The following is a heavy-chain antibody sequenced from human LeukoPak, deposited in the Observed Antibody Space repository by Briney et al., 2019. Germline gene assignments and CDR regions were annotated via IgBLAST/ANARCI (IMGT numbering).Heavy chain of an antibody. V-gene: IGHV3-9*01. Sequence: PGGSLRLSCAASGFTFDDYAMHWVRQAPGKGLEWVSGISWNSGSIGYADSVKGRFTISRDNAKNSLYLQMNSLRAEDTAVYYCARAEYSGSYLLSYYYYYMDVWGKGTTVTISS. CDR2: ISWNSGSI. J-gene: IGHJ6*03. CDR1: GFTFDDYA. CDR3: ARAEYSGSYLLSYYYYYMDV. D-gene: IGHD1-26*01.